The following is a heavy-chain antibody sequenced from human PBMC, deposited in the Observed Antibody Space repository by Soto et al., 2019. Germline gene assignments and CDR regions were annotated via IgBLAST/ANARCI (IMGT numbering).Heavy chain of an antibody. CDR3: AKDAQWELLLRYFDY. CDR2: ISGSGGST. V-gene: IGHV3-23*01. J-gene: IGHJ4*02. CDR1: GFTFSSYA. Sequence: GGSLRLSCAASGFTFSSYAMSWVRQAPGKGLEWVSAISGSGGSTYYADSVKGRFTISRDNSKNTLCVQMNSLRAEDRALYYCAKDAQWELLLRYFDYWGQGTLVTVSS. D-gene: IGHD1-26*01.